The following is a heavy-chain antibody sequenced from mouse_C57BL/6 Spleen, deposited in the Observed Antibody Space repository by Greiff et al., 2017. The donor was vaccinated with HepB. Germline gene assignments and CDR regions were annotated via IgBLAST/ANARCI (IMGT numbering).Heavy chain of an antibody. V-gene: IGHV5-9*01. D-gene: IGHD1-1*01. J-gene: IGHJ4*01. CDR1: GFTFSSYT. CDR3: ARHYYGSSYRGAMDY. Sequence: EVKLMESGGGLVKPGGSLKLSCAASGFTFSSYTMSWVRQTPEKRLEWVATISGGGGNTYYPDSVKGRFTISRDNAKNTLYLQMSSLRSEDTALYYCARHYYGSSYRGAMDYWGQGTSVTVSS. CDR2: ISGGGGNT.